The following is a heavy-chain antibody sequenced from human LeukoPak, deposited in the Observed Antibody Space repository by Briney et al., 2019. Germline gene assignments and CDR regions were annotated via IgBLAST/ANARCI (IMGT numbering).Heavy chain of an antibody. V-gene: IGHV6-1*01. CDR3: ARSPPGIAAAVFWFDP. CDR1: GDTASSNSAA. Sequence: SQTLSLTCALSGDTASSNSAAWNWTRQSPSRGLEWLGRTYYRSKRHNDYAVAAKRRITITPDTSKNQFSLQLISVTPEDTAVYYCARSPPGIAAAVFWFDPWGQGTLVTVSS. J-gene: IGHJ5*02. D-gene: IGHD6-13*01. CDR2: TYYRSKRHN.